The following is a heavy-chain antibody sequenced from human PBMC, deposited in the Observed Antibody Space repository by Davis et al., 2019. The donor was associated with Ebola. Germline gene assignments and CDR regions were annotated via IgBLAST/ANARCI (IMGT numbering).Heavy chain of an antibody. CDR3: ARDPTYYYDSSGYYPPYYYYGMDV. J-gene: IGHJ6*02. D-gene: IGHD3-22*01. CDR1: GFTFSDYY. Sequence: PGGSLRLSCAASGFTFSDYYMSWIRQAPGKGLEWVSYISSSGSTIYYADSVKGRFTISRDNAKNSLYLQINSLRAEDTAVYYYARDPTYYYDSSGYYPPYYYYGMDVWGQGTTVTVSS. CDR2: ISSSGSTI. V-gene: IGHV3-11*01.